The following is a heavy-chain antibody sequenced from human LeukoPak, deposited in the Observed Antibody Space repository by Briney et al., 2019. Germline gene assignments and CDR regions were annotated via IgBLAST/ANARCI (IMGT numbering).Heavy chain of an antibody. D-gene: IGHD3-9*01. V-gene: IGHV3-21*01. Sequence: RGGSLRLSCAASGFPFRSYSMNWARQARGKGLEWVSSIRSSSSYIYYADPVKGRFTISRDNGKNSLYLQMNSLRAEDTAVYYCARSGRYFALGVWGKGTTVTVSS. CDR2: IRSSSSYI. J-gene: IGHJ6*04. CDR1: GFPFRSYS. CDR3: ARSGRYFALGV.